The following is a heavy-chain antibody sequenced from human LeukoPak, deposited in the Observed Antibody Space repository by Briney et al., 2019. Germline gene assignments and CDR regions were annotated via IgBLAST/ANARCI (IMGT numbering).Heavy chain of an antibody. D-gene: IGHD1-14*01. CDR2: INTNSGAT. CDR1: GYTFTGYH. CDR3: ARLNGNHCDY. Sequence: ASVQVSCQASGYTFTGYHMHWVRQPPGQGLEWMAWINTNSGATDDAQKCQGRVTMTSDTSTSTPYMEGNRLTSDDTAVYSCARLNGNHCDYWGEGTLVTDS. J-gene: IGHJ4*02. V-gene: IGHV1-2*02.